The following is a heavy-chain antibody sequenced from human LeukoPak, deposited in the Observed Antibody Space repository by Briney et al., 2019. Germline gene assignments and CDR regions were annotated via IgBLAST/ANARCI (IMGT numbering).Heavy chain of an antibody. CDR3: ASRLRYFDWFTDAFDI. CDR1: GGSISSDSYY. V-gene: IGHV4-39*07. Sequence: SETLSLTCTVSGGSISSDSYYWGWIRQPPGKGLEWIGSIYYSGSTYYNPSLKSRVTISVDTSKNQFSLKLSSVTAADTAVYYCASRLRYFDWFTDAFDIWGQGTMVTVSS. CDR2: IYYSGST. D-gene: IGHD3-9*01. J-gene: IGHJ3*02.